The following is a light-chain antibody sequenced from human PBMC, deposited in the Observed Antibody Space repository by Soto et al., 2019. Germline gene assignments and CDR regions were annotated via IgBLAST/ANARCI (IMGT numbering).Light chain of an antibody. CDR2: DAS. V-gene: IGKV1-27*01. Sequence: DFHMTQSPSSLSASVVDRVTIACRASQDINNYLAWYQQKPGKVPKLLISDASTLQSGVPSRFSGSGSGTEFTLTISNLQPEDVAIYYCQKYRSVTPWTFGQGTKVDIK. J-gene: IGKJ1*01. CDR3: QKYRSVTPWT. CDR1: QDINNY.